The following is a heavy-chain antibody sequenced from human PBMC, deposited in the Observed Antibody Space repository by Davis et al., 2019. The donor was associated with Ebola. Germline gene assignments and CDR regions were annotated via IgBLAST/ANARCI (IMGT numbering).Heavy chain of an antibody. D-gene: IGHD6-13*01. CDR3: ASGRSSSWANY. Sequence: PSETLSLTCAVYGGSFSGYYWSWIRQPPGKGLEWIGEINHSGSTNYNPSLKSRVTISVDTSKNQFSLKLSSVTAADTAVYYCASGRSSSWANYWGQGTLVTVSS. CDR2: INHSGST. J-gene: IGHJ4*02. V-gene: IGHV4-34*01. CDR1: GGSFSGYY.